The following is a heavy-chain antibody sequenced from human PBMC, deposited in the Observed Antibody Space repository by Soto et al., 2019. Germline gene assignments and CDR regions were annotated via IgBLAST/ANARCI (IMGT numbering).Heavy chain of an antibody. CDR1: GYTFTSYD. J-gene: IGHJ6*03. D-gene: IGHD4-17*01. V-gene: IGHV1-8*01. CDR3: ARPLYGDYVNYYYMDV. Sequence: ASVKVSCKASGYTFTSYDINWVRQATGQGLEWMGWMNPNSGNTGYAQKFQGRVTMTRNTSISTAYMELSSLRSEDTAVYYCARPLYGDYVNYYYMDVWGKGTTVTVSS. CDR2: MNPNSGNT.